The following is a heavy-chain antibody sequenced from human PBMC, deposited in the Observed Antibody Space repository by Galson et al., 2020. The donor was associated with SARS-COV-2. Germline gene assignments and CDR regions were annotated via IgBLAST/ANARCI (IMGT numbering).Heavy chain of an antibody. Sequence: TGGSLRLSCAASGFTFGTHYMHWVRQAPGKGLVWVSRIDRDGSTTTYVDSVKGRFTISRDNAKNMLYLQMNSLRGEDTAVYYCAREEMQAEYLQHWGQGTLVTVSS. J-gene: IGHJ1*01. CDR1: GFTFGTHY. V-gene: IGHV3-74*01. CDR3: AREEMQAEYLQH. CDR2: IDRDGSTT.